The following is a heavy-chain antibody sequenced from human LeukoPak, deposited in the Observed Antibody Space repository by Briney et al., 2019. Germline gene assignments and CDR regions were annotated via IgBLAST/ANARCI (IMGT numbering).Heavy chain of an antibody. Sequence: GGSRRLSCAASGFTFNNYAMSWVRQAPGKGLEWVSAISGSGDNTYYADSVKGRFTISRDNSKNTLYLQMNSLRAEDAAVYYCAKDAYSSTWYYWFDPWGQGTLVTVSS. V-gene: IGHV3-23*01. D-gene: IGHD6-19*01. J-gene: IGHJ5*02. CDR1: GFTFNNYA. CDR3: AKDAYSSTWYYWFDP. CDR2: ISGSGDNT.